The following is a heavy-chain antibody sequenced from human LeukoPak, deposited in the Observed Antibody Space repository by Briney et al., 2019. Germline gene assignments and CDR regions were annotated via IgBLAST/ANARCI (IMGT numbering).Heavy chain of an antibody. CDR3: ARPSSEWWASHDAFDI. CDR1: GGTFSSYA. D-gene: IGHD2-8*01. V-gene: IGHV1-69*05. Sequence: ASVKVSCKASGGTFSSYAISWVRQAPGQGLEWMGRIIPIFGTANYAQKFQGRVTITTDESTSTAYMELSSLRSEDTAVYYCARPSSEWWASHDAFDIWGQGTMVTVSS. J-gene: IGHJ3*02. CDR2: IIPIFGTA.